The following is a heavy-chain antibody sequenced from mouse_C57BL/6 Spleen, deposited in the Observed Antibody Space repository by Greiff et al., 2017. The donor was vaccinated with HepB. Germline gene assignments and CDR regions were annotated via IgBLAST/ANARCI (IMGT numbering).Heavy chain of an antibody. CDR2: IDHSDSYT. D-gene: IGHD2-4*01. CDR1: GYTFTSYW. V-gene: IGHV1-50*01. CDR3: ARRGYDYDFYAMDY. J-gene: IGHJ4*01. Sequence: QVQLQQPGAELVKPGASVKLSCKASGYTFTSYWMQWVTQRPGQGLEWIGEIDHSDSYTNYNQKFKGKATLTVDTSSSTAYMQLSSLTSEDSAVYYCARRGYDYDFYAMDYWGQGTSVTVSS.